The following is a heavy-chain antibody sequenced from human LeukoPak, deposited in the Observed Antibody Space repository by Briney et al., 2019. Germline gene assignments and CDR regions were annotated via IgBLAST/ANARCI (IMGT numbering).Heavy chain of an antibody. CDR3: ARQSRISYNWFDP. J-gene: IGHJ5*02. D-gene: IGHD2-2*01. CDR1: GGSISSSSYY. Sequence: SETLSLTCTVSGGSISSSSYYWGWLRQPPGTGLDWIGSIYYSGSTYYNPSLKSRVTISVDTSKNQFSLKLSSVPAADTAVYYCARQSRISYNWFDPWGQGTLVTVSS. V-gene: IGHV4-39*01. CDR2: IYYSGST.